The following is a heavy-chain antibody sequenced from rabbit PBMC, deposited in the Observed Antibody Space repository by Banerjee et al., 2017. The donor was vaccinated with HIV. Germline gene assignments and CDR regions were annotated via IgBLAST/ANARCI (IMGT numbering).Heavy chain of an antibody. V-gene: IGHV1S40*01. D-gene: IGHD4-1*01. CDR3: ARDGSGWGANFNL. CDR2: IYTGNGNT. Sequence: QSLEESGGDLVKPGASLTLTCTASGFSFSSSYDMCWVRQAPGKELEWIGCIYTGNGNTHYASWAKGRFTISKTSSTTVTLQMTSLTAADTATYFCARDGSGWGANFNLWGQGTLVTVS. CDR1: GFSFSSSYD. J-gene: IGHJ4*01.